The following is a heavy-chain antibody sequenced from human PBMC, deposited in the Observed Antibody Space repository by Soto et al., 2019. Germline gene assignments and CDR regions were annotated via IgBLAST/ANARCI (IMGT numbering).Heavy chain of an antibody. CDR2: TYYRSKWYN. J-gene: IGHJ6*02. Sequence: SQTLSLTCAISGDSVSSNSAAWNWIRQSPSRGLEWLGRTYYRSKWYNDYAVSVKSRITINPDTSKNQSSLHLNSVTPGDTAVFYCARWAAAGPRNYSYYYYAMDVWGQGTTVTVSS. CDR1: GDSVSSNSAA. D-gene: IGHD6-13*01. V-gene: IGHV6-1*01. CDR3: ARWAAAGPRNYSYYYYAMDV.